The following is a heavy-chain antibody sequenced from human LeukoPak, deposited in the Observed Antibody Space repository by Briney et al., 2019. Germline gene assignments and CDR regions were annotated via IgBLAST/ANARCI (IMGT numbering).Heavy chain of an antibody. CDR3: ARGGLYCSSTSCYRGYYYYYMDV. V-gene: IGHV1-46*04. D-gene: IGHD2-2*02. Sequence: GASVKVSCKASGYTFTSHYMHWVRQAPGQGLEWMGIINPNGGSTTYAQKLQGRVTITRNTPISTAYMELSSLRSEDTAVYYCARGGLYCSSTSCYRGYYYYYMDVWGKGTTVTVSS. J-gene: IGHJ6*03. CDR1: GYTFTSHY. CDR2: INPNGGST.